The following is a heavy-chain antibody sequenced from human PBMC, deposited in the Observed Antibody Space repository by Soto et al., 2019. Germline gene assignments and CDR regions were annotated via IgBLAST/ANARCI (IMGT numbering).Heavy chain of an antibody. CDR3: ARLSLRLDYYGSGSYYKNPPAN. CDR2: INHSGST. V-gene: IGHV4-34*01. CDR1: GGSLNGYY. D-gene: IGHD3-10*01. Sequence: PSETLSLTCAVYGGSLNGYYWSWIRQPPGKGLEWIGEINHSGSTNYNPSLKSRVTISVDTSKNQFSLKLSSVTAADTAVYYCARLSLRLDYYGSGSYYKNPPANWGQGTLVTVSS. J-gene: IGHJ4*02.